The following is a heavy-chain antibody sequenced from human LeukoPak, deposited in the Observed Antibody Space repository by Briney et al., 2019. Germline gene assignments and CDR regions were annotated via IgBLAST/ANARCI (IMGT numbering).Heavy chain of an antibody. J-gene: IGHJ4*02. Sequence: PSVTLSLTCAVSGGSITSAYWWSWVRQSPGQGLEWIGEISYSGATNHNPSLKSRVTMSVDKSKNQLSLRVNSVTTADAAVYYCVRGDDYMFDYWGQGTLVTVSS. CDR3: VRGDDYMFDY. D-gene: IGHD4-11*01. CDR2: ISYSGAT. V-gene: IGHV4-4*02. CDR1: GGSITSAYW.